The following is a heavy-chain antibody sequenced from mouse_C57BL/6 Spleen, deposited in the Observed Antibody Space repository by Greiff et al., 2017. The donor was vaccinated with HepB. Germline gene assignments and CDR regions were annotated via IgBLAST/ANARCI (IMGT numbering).Heavy chain of an antibody. CDR1: GYTFTDYY. Sequence: EVQLQQSGPVLVKPGASVKMSCKASGYTFTDYYMNWVKQSHGKSLEWIGVINPYNGGTSYNQKFKGKATLTVDKSSSTAYMELNSLTSEDSAVYYCARGDYDYDVAYWGQGTLVTVSA. V-gene: IGHV1-19*01. D-gene: IGHD2-4*01. J-gene: IGHJ3*01. CDR2: INPYNGGT. CDR3: ARGDYDYDVAY.